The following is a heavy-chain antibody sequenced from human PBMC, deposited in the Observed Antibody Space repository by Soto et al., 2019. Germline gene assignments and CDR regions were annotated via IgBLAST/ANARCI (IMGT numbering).Heavy chain of an antibody. D-gene: IGHD3-10*01. CDR1: GYTFTSYG. CDR2: ISAYNGNT. J-gene: IGHJ6*02. V-gene: IGHV1-18*01. CDR3: ARVMELLGHYYGMDV. Sequence: ASVKVSCKASGYTFTSYGISWVRQAPGQGLEWMGWISAYNGNTNYAQKLQGRVTMTTDTSTSTAYMELRSLRSDDTAVYYCARVMELLGHYYGMDVWGQGTAVTVSS.